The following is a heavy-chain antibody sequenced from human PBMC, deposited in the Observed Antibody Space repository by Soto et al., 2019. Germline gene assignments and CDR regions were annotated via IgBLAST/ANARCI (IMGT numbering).Heavy chain of an antibody. D-gene: IGHD3-3*01. J-gene: IGHJ6*02. CDR3: GRSRAYDVHVCYYHAMDV. CDR2: IRYLSPYA. V-gene: IGHV3-21*01. Sequence: PGGPRRLPCRTAESALRTESMTWGPQSPGKGLQGFSGIRYLSPYAFNSKSVKHRLTITRDNDNNSLYLQKNSRGVDDTAVFYCGRSRAYDVHVCYYHAMDVWGQGTTVTVSS. CDR1: ESALRTES.